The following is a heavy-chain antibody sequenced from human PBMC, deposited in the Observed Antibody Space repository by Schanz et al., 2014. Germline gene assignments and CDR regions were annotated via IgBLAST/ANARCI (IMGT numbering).Heavy chain of an antibody. CDR2: IVGGGGRT. J-gene: IGHJ4*02. Sequence: EVQLVESGGGVVRPGGSLRLSCAASGFGFDDYAMSWVRQAPGKGLEWVSSIVGGGGRTYYADSVKGRFTISRDNAKNSLYLQMNSLRAEDAAVYYCVPMSIAAHWGQGTLVTVSS. V-gene: IGHV3-20*04. CDR3: VPMSIAAH. D-gene: IGHD6-6*01. CDR1: GFGFDDYA.